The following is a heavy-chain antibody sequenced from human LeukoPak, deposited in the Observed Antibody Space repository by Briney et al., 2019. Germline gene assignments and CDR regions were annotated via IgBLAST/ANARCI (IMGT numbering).Heavy chain of an antibody. V-gene: IGHV3-23*01. CDR2: IRNSGSGT. CDR3: AKDPIFSGSYGVFDY. Sequence: GSLRLSCAASGFTFSTYTMSWVRQAPGKGLEWVSTIRNSGSGTYYADSAEGRFTISRDNSKNTLYLQMNSLRAGDTAVYYCAKDPIFSGSYGVFDYWGLGTLVTVSS. J-gene: IGHJ4*02. CDR1: GFTFSTYT. D-gene: IGHD1-26*01.